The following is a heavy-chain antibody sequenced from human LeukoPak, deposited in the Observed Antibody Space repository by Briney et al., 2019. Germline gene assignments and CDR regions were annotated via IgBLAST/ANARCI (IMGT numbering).Heavy chain of an antibody. CDR3: ARGGHDFNPFYW. Sequence: GGSLRLSCAASGFTFSTYAMGWVRQAPGKGLEWVSSIKGSGGDPFYADSVKGRFTISRDNSKNTLFLQLSSLRAEDSAVYYCARGGHDFNPFYWWGQGTLVTVSS. V-gene: IGHV3-23*01. CDR1: GFTFSTYA. CDR2: IKGSGGDP. J-gene: IGHJ4*02. D-gene: IGHD2-21*02.